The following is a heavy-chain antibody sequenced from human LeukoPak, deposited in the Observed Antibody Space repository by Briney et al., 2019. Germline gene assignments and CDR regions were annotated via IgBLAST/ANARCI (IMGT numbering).Heavy chain of an antibody. CDR3: ARHSGSFMVRWRFDP. CDR1: GGSISSYY. V-gene: IGHV4-59*08. Sequence: SETLSLTCTVSGGSISSYYWSWIRQPPGKGLEWIGYIYYSGSTNYNPSLKSRVTISVDTSKNQFSLKLSSVTAADTAVYYCARHSGSFMVRWRFDPWGQGTLVTVSS. J-gene: IGHJ5*02. D-gene: IGHD3-10*01. CDR2: IYYSGST.